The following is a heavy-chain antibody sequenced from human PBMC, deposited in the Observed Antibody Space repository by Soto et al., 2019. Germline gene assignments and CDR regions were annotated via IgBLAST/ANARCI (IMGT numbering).Heavy chain of an antibody. V-gene: IGHV3-7*01. J-gene: IGHJ6*02. CDR2: IRQHGNEK. CDR3: TRPKNELRFYSYNGIDV. CDR1: GFSFTGSW. Sequence: GGSLRLSCVASGFSFTGSWMSWVRQAPGKGLEWVANIRQHGNEKYYVDSVKGRFTISRDNADNTLYLQMNSLRAEDTAVYYCTRPKNELRFYSYNGIDVWGQGTTVTVSS. D-gene: IGHD5-12*01.